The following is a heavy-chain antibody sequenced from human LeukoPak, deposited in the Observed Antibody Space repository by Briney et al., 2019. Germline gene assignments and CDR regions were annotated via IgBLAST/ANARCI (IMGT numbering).Heavy chain of an antibody. J-gene: IGHJ4*02. D-gene: IGHD1-26*01. CDR2: ISSSSSTI. Sequence: PGGSLRLSCAASGFTFSSYSMNWVRQAPGKGLEWVSYISSSSSTIYYADSVKGRFTISRDNAKNSLYLQMNSLRAEDTAVYYCARDPQWELRQFDYWGQGTLVTVSS. V-gene: IGHV3-48*01. CDR1: GFTFSSYS. CDR3: ARDPQWELRQFDY.